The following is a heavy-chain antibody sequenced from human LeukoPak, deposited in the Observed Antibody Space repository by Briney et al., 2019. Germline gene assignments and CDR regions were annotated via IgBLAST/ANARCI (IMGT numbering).Heavy chain of an antibody. J-gene: IGHJ5*02. D-gene: IGHD5-18*01. CDR3: ARDPEGYSYGGFDP. CDR2: INPNSGGT. V-gene: IGHV1-2*02. CDR1: GYTFTVYY. Sequence: ASVTVSFKASGYTFTVYYMHWVRQAPGQGLEWMGWINPNSGGTNYAQKFQGRVTMTRDTSISTAYMELSRLRSDDTAVYYCARDPEGYSYGGFDPWGQGTLVTVSS.